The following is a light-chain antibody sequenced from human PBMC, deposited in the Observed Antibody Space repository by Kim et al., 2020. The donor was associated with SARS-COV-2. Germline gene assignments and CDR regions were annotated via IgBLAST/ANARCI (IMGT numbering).Light chain of an antibody. CDR2: EDS. CDR1: KLGDKY. J-gene: IGLJ3*02. Sequence: SVSPGQTASITCSGDKLGDKYVCWYQQKPGLSPVRVIYEDSRRPSGIPERFLGSNSGNTATLTISGTQAMDEADYYCQAWDSSTGVFGGGTQLTVL. V-gene: IGLV3-1*01. CDR3: QAWDSSTGV.